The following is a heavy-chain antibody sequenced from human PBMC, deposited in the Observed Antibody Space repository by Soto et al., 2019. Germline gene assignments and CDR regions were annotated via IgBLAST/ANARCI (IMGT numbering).Heavy chain of an antibody. CDR1: GFTFSSYS. Sequence: GGSLRLSCAASGFTFSSYSMNWVRQAPGKGLEWVSYISSSSTIYYADSVKGRFTISRDNAKNSLYLQMNSLRDEDTAVYYCAREGEQQLVVDYWGQGTLVTVSS. D-gene: IGHD6-13*01. J-gene: IGHJ4*02. CDR2: ISSSSTI. V-gene: IGHV3-48*02. CDR3: AREGEQQLVVDY.